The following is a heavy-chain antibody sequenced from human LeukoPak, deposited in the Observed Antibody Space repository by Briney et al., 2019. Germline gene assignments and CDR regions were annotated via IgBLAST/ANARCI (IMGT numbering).Heavy chain of an antibody. J-gene: IGHJ4*02. D-gene: IGHD3-22*01. CDR1: GFTFSSYW. V-gene: IGHV3-7*01. CDR3: ARRGDYYDSSGYSFNYFDY. Sequence: PGGSLRFSCAASGFTFSSYWMSWVRQAPGKGLEWVANIKQDGSEKYYVDSVKGRFTISRDNAKNSLYLQMNSLRAEDTAVYYCARRGDYYDSSGYSFNYFDYWGQGTLVTVSS. CDR2: IKQDGSEK.